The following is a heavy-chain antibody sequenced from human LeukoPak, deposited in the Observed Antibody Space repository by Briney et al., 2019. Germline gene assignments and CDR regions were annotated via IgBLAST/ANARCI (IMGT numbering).Heavy chain of an antibody. CDR1: GFTFSSHW. V-gene: IGHV3-74*01. CDR3: ARDRPHNWFDP. Sequence: GGSLRLSGAASGFTFSSHWMHWVRQAPGKGLVWVSGIQTDGSSTDYADSVKGRFTISRDNAKSTLYLQMNSLRAEDTAVYYCARDRPHNWFDPWGQGTLVSVSS. CDR2: IQTDGSST. J-gene: IGHJ5*02.